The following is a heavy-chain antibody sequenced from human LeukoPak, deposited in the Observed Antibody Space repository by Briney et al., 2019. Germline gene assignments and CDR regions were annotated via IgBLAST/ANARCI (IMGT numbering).Heavy chain of an antibody. CDR1: GFTFDDYG. V-gene: IGHV3-20*04. CDR2: INWNGGST. J-gene: IGHJ4*02. CDR3: ARESLTSMTTVTPDFDY. Sequence: PGGSLRLSCAASGFTFDDYGMSWVRQVPGKGLEWVSGINWNGGSTGYADSVKGRFTISRDNAKDSLYLQMNSLRAEDTALYYCARESLTSMTTVTPDFDYWGQGTLVTVSS. D-gene: IGHD4-17*01.